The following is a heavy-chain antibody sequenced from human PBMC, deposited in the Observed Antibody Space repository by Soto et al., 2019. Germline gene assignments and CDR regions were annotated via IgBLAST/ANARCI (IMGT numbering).Heavy chain of an antibody. CDR3: AHLITPHTLTDAFDI. J-gene: IGHJ3*02. CDR2: IYWDDDK. Sequence: ASGPTLVNPTQTLTLACTFSGFSLSTSGVGVGWIRQPPGKALEWLALIYWDDDKRYSPSLKSRLTITKDTSKNQVVLTMTNMDPVDTATYYCAHLITPHTLTDAFDIWGQGTMVTVSS. V-gene: IGHV2-5*02. CDR1: GFSLSTSGVG. D-gene: IGHD3-16*01.